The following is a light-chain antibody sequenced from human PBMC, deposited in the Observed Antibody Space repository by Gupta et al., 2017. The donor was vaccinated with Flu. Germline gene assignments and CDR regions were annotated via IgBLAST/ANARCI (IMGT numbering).Light chain of an antibody. CDR2: AAS. J-gene: IGKJ4*01. V-gene: IGKV1-12*01. CDR1: QTINRW. CDR3: QQGDSFPVT. Sequence: DIHLTQSPSSVSASVGDRVTITCRASQTINRWLAWYQQKPGKAPKLLISAASSLQSGVPSRFSGSGYGTDFTLTISSLQPEDFATYFCQQGDSFPVTFGGGTKVEI.